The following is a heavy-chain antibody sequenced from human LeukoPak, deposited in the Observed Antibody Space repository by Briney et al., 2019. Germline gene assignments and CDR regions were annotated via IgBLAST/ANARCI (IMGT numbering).Heavy chain of an antibody. V-gene: IGHV5-51*01. CDR2: IYPRDSDT. CDR1: GYNFTNYW. CDR3: ARPIGTITMIRRVIRRSGWFDP. J-gene: IGHJ5*02. D-gene: IGHD3-10*01. Sequence: GESLKISCKGSGYNFTNYWIAWVRQTPGKGLECMGIIYPRDSDTRYSPSFQGQVTISADKSVSTAYLQWSSLKASDTAMYYCARPIGTITMIRRVIRRSGWFDPWGQGTLVTVSS.